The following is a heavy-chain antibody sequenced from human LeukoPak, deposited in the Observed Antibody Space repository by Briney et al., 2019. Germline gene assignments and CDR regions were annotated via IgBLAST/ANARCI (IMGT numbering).Heavy chain of an antibody. CDR3: ARGSPRRFLLFPESSNRNHAHNAFDI. CDR1: GYTLTSYD. V-gene: IGHV1-8*01. D-gene: IGHD1-14*01. Sequence: VASVKVPCKASGYTLTSYDINWVRQATGQGLEWMGWMNPNSGNTGYAQKFQGRVTMTRNTSISTAYMELSSLRSEDTAVYYCARGSPRRFLLFPESSNRNHAHNAFDIWGQGTMVTVSS. J-gene: IGHJ3*02. CDR2: MNPNSGNT.